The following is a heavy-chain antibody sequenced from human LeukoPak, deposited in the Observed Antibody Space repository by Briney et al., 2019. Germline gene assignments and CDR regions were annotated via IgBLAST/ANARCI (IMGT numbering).Heavy chain of an antibody. CDR3: ARGRYYYGSGSYSDY. V-gene: IGHV4-34*01. Sequence: SETLSLTCAVYGGSFSGYYWSWIRQPPGKGLEWIEEINHNGSTNYNPSLKSGVTISVDTSKNQFSLKLSSVTAADTAVYYCARGRYYYGSGSYSDYWGQGTLVTVSS. D-gene: IGHD3-10*01. CDR1: GGSFSGYY. CDR2: INHNGST. J-gene: IGHJ4*02.